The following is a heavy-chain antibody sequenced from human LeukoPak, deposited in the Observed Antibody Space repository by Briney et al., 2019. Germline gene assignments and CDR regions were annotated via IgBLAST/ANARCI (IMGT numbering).Heavy chain of an antibody. J-gene: IGHJ6*02. V-gene: IGHV3-30*04. CDR1: GFTFSSYA. D-gene: IGHD6-13*01. CDR2: ISYDGSNK. CDR3: ASPAYSSSWLSGLGYYYGMDV. Sequence: GGSLRLSCEASGFTFSSYAMHWVRQAPGKGLEWVAVISYDGSNKYYADSVKGRFTISRDNSKNTLYLQMNSLRAEDTAVYYCASPAYSSSWLSGLGYYYGMDVWGQGTTVTVSS.